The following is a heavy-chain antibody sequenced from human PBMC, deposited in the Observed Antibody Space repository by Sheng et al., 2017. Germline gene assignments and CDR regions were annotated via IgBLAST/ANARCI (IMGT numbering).Heavy chain of an antibody. J-gene: IGHJ4*02. D-gene: IGHD2-15*01. CDR2: IKQDGLQK. V-gene: IGHV3-7*01. CDR3: ARDGFHCSSGSCSGDGFDN. CDR1: GFTFRDYE. Sequence: EVRLVESGGGLVQPGNSLRLSCVASGFTFRDYEMSWVRQAPGKGLEWVAHIKQDGLQKYYVDSVKGRFTISRDNAKNSLFLQMNSLRPEDTAVYYCARDGFHCSSGSCSGDGFDNWGQGTLVTVSS.